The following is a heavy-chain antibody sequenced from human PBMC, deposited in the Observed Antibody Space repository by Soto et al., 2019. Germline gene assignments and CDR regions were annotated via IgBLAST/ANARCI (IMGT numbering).Heavy chain of an antibody. D-gene: IGHD2-15*01. CDR3: ARGFRIVVVVAATSDY. Sequence: QVQLQQWGAGLLKPSETLSLTCAVYGGSFSGYYWSWIRQPPGTGLEWIGEVNHSGSTNYNPSLKSRVTISADKSKYQFSLRLGSVAAADTAVYYCARGFRIVVVVAATSDYWGQGTLVTVSS. CDR2: VNHSGST. CDR1: GGSFSGYY. V-gene: IGHV4-34*01. J-gene: IGHJ4*02.